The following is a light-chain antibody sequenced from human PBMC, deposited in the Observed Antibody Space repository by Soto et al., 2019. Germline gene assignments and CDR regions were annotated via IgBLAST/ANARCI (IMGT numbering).Light chain of an antibody. CDR3: QRYNTAPLT. CDR2: GAS. Sequence: DIQMTQSPSSLSASVGDRVTITCRASQAISNYLAWYQQRPGKVPKLLIYGASTLQSGVPSRFSGSGSGTDFTLTICILQPEDVANYYCQRYNTAPLTFGGGNKVEIK. CDR1: QAISNY. J-gene: IGKJ4*01. V-gene: IGKV1-27*01.